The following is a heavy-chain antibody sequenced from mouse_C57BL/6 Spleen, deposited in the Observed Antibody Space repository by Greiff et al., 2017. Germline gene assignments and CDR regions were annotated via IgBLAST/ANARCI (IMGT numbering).Heavy chain of an antibody. CDR3: ARQDRYDGYYAMDY. CDR1: GFTFSDYG. J-gene: IGHJ4*01. V-gene: IGHV5-17*01. CDR2: ISSGSSTI. Sequence: EVQVVESGGGLVKPGGSLKLSCAASGFTFSDYGMHWVRQAPEKGLEWVAYISSGSSTIYYADTVKGRFTISRDNAKNTLFLQMTSLRSEDTAMYYCARQDRYDGYYAMDYWGQGTSVTVSS. D-gene: IGHD2-3*01.